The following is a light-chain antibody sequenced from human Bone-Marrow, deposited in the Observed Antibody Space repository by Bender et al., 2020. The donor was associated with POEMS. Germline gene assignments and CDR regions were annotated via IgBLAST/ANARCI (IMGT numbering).Light chain of an antibody. CDR2: DVS. J-gene: IGLJ1*01. CDR1: SSDIGAYDY. Sequence: SALTQPASVSGSPGQSITISCAGTSSDIGAYDYVSWYQQHPGKAPKLMIYDVSYRPSGVSNRFSGSKSGNTASLTISGLQAEDEADYYCCSYVGVGVCGSGTKLTVL. V-gene: IGLV2-14*03. CDR3: CSYVGVGV.